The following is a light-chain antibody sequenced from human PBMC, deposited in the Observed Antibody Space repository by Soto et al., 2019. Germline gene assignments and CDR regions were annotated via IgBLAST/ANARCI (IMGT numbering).Light chain of an antibody. V-gene: IGKV1-5*03. CDR2: KAS. J-gene: IGKJ1*01. CDR1: QSISSW. CDR3: QQANSFLWT. Sequence: DIPVTQTPSTLSGSVGGRVTITFRASQSISSWLAWYQQKPGKAPKFLIYKASTLESGVPSRFSGSGSGTEFTLTISSLQPEDFATYYCQQANSFLWTFGQGTKVDI.